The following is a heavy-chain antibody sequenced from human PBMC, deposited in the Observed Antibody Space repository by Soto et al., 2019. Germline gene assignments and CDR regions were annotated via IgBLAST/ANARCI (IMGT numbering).Heavy chain of an antibody. CDR3: ARASDDDAFDI. CDR2: INPSGGST. CDR1: GYTFTSYY. J-gene: IGHJ3*02. V-gene: IGHV1-46*03. Sequence: VMVSCKASGYTFTSYYMHWVRQAPGQGLEWMGIINPSGGSTSYAQKFQGRVTMTRDTSTSTVYMELSSLISEDTAVYYCARASDDDAFDIWGQGTMDTVSS. D-gene: IGHD2-2*01.